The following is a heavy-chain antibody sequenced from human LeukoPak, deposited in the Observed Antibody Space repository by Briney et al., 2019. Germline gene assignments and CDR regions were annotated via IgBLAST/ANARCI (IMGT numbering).Heavy chain of an antibody. Sequence: SETLSLTCTVSGGSISSYYWSWIRQVPGKGLEWIGYVYYTGTTNYSPSLKSRVTISVDTSKNQFSLKLSSVTAADTAVYYCARDHDDTGWPYYFDFWGQGTLVTVSS. V-gene: IGHV4-59*01. J-gene: IGHJ4*02. D-gene: IGHD6-19*01. CDR1: GGSISSYY. CDR2: VYYTGTT. CDR3: ARDHDDTGWPYYFDF.